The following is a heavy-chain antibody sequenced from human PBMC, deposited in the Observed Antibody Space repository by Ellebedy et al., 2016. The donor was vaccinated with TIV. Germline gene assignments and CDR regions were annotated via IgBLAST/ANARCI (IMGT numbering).Heavy chain of an antibody. CDR2: IHGDGSST. J-gene: IGHJ4*02. Sequence: PGGSLRLSCAASGFTFRTYWMHRVRQGPGKGLEWVARIHGDGSSTTYADSVKGRFTISRDNAKNTLYLQMNSLRAEDTAVYYCARDPTITRYYFDYWGQGTLVTVSS. D-gene: IGHD4-11*01. CDR1: GFTFRTYW. CDR3: ARDPTITRYYFDY. V-gene: IGHV3-74*01.